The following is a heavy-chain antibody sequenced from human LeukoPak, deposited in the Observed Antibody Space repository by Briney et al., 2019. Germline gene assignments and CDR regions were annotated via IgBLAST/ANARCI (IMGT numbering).Heavy chain of an antibody. J-gene: IGHJ6*03. CDR1: GFSFSNYG. D-gene: IGHD2-8*01. CDR3: AKDHMYRGNYYVSYMDV. CDR2: IRYDLSNT. Sequence: PGGSLRLSRTASGFSFSNYGIRSVRQAPGKGLEWVAFIRYDLSNTYYADSVKGRFTISRDNSQNTLYLQMNSLTDEDTAVYSCAKDHMYRGNYYVSYMDVWGKGTTVTVSS. V-gene: IGHV3-30*02.